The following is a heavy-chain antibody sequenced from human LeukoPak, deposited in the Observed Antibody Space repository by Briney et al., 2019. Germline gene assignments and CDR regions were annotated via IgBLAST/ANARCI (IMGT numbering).Heavy chain of an antibody. CDR3: ARTITDSSGWYHFDY. CDR1: DGSISGGSYF. J-gene: IGHJ4*02. V-gene: IGHV4-61*02. CDR2: IYSSGST. D-gene: IGHD6-19*01. Sequence: SQTLSLTCTVSDGSISGGSYFWSWIRQPAGEGLEWIGRIYSSGSTYCNPSLESRVTMSVDTSKNQFSLRLSSVTAADTALYYCARTITDSSGWYHFDYWGQGTLVTVSS.